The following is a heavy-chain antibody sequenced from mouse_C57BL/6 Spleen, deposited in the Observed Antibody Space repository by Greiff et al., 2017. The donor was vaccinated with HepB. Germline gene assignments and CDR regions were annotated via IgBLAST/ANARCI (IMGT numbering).Heavy chain of an antibody. J-gene: IGHJ4*01. CDR3: ARRGYGSSPLYAMDY. D-gene: IGHD1-1*01. V-gene: IGHV1-54*01. Sequence: QVQLQQSGAELVRPGTSVKVSCKASGYAFTNYLIEWVKQRPGQGLEWIGVINPGSGGTNYNEKFKGKATLTADKSSSTAYMQLSSLTSEDSAVYFCARRGYGSSPLYAMDYWGQGTSVTVSS. CDR1: GYAFTNYL. CDR2: INPGSGGT.